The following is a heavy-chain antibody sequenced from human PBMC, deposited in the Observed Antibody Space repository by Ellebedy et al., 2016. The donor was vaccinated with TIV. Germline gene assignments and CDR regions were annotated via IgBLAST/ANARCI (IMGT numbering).Heavy chain of an antibody. J-gene: IGHJ5*02. D-gene: IGHD6-13*01. CDR1: GFTFSSYA. CDR3: VKGAAAGTRWGWFDP. Sequence: GESLKISCSASGFTFSSYAMHWVRQAPGKGLEYVSAISSNGGSTYYADSVKGRFTISRDNSKNTLYLQMSSLRAEDTAVYYCVKGAAAGTRWGWFDPWGQGTLVTVSS. CDR2: ISSNGGST. V-gene: IGHV3-64D*06.